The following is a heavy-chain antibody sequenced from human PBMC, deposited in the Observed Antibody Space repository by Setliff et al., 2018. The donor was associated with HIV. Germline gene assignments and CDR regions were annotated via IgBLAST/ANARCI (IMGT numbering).Heavy chain of an antibody. D-gene: IGHD5-18*01. CDR2: INPSGGST. CDR3: ARDGGYSSPYYFHY. J-gene: IGHJ4*02. Sequence: ASVKVSCKTSGYAFTSYYMHWVRQAPGQGLEWMGVINPSGGSTNYAQKFQGRVTMTGDTSTSTVYMDLSSLRSEDTAVYYCARDGGYSSPYYFHYWGQGALVTVSS. CDR1: GYAFTSYY. V-gene: IGHV1-46*01.